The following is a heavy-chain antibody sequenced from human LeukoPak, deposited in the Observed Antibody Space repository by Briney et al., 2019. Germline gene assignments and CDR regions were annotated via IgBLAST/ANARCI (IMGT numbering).Heavy chain of an antibody. CDR1: GFTFSSYA. Sequence: GGSLRLSCAASGFTFSSYAMSWVRQAPGKGLEWVSSISSSSSYIYYADSVKGRFTISRDNAKNSLYLQMNSLRAEDTAVYYCASEPRSIGSGSYLNWFDPWGQGTLVTVSS. D-gene: IGHD3-10*01. J-gene: IGHJ5*02. CDR3: ASEPRSIGSGSYLNWFDP. V-gene: IGHV3-21*01. CDR2: ISSSSSYI.